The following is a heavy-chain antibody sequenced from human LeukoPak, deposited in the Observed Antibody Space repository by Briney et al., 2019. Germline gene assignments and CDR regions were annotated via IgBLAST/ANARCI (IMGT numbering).Heavy chain of an antibody. J-gene: IGHJ4*02. CDR1: GGTFSSYA. CDR2: IIPIFGTA. V-gene: IGHV1-69*06. Sequence: SVKVSCKASGGTFSSYAISWVRQAPGQGLEWMGGIIPIFGTANYAQRFQGRVTITADKSTSTAYMELSSLRSEDTAVYYCARPLPGGGFGELNDWGQGTLVTVSS. CDR3: ARPLPGGGFGELND. D-gene: IGHD3-10*01.